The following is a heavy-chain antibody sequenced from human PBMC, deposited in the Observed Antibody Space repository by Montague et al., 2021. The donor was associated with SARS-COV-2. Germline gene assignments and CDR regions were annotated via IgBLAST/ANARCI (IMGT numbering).Heavy chain of an antibody. Sequence: CAISGDSVAGRRRRWKWNTQEPQTRPKCVGSTHHTSKRNYNYPLSLQGRLTIRPDMSRNQVSLQVDSVTSQDTAVYYCVRGGRGGTAAGTAFEHWDQGILVTVS. CDR1: GDSVAGRRRR. V-gene: IGHV6-1*01. D-gene: IGHD6-13*01. CDR2: THHTSKRNY. CDR3: VRGGRGGTAAGTAFEH. J-gene: IGHJ4*02.